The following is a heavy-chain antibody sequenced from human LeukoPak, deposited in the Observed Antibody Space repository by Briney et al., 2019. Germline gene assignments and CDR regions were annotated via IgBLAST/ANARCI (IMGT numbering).Heavy chain of an antibody. CDR3: ARTDFGIAAAGTLGY. CDR2: TYYRSKWYN. D-gene: IGHD6-13*01. V-gene: IGHV6-1*01. J-gene: IGHJ4*02. CDR1: RDSVSSNSAA. Sequence: KRSQTLSLTCAISRDSVSSNSAAWNWIRQSSSRGLEWLGRTYYRSKWYNDYAVSVKSRITINPDTSKNQFSLQLNSVTPEDTAVYYCARTDFGIAAAGTLGYWGQGTLVTVSS.